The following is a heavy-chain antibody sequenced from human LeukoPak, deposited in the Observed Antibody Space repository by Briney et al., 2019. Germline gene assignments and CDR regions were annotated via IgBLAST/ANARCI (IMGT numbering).Heavy chain of an antibody. CDR1: GFTFDDYG. J-gene: IGHJ4*02. Sequence: GGSLRLPCAASGFTFDDYGMNWVRQAPGKGLEGVDNINQEGSETYYVDSVQGRLTIARDNAENSLYLQMSSLRAEDTAVYYCARSFTMIPEDFWGQGTLVTVSA. D-gene: IGHD3-22*01. CDR2: INQEGSET. CDR3: ARSFTMIPEDF. V-gene: IGHV3-7*01.